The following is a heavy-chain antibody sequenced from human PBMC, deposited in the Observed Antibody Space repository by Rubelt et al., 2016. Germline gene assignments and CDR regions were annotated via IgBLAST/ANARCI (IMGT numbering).Heavy chain of an antibody. CDR2: IIPILGIA. D-gene: IGHD3-22*01. Sequence: QVQLVQSGAEVKKPGSSVKVSCKASGGTFSSYAISWVRQAPGQGLEWMGRIIPILGIANYAQKFQGRVTITADKSTSTAYMELSILRSEDTAVYYCARDRLLDDSSGGDAFDIWGQGTMVTVSS. CDR3: ARDRLLDDSSGGDAFDI. CDR1: GGTFSSYA. J-gene: IGHJ3*02. V-gene: IGHV1-69*04.